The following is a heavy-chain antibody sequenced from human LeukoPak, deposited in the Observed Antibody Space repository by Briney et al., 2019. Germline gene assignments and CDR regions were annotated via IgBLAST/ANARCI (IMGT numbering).Heavy chain of an antibody. V-gene: IGHV1-2*02. J-gene: IGHJ6*03. CDR3: AREDVGLTTMTHERTKYYYYMDV. CDR2: INPNSGGP. CDR1: GYPFTGYY. Sequence: ASVKVSCKTSGYPFTGYYIHWVRQAHGQGLEWMGWINPNSGGPKYAQKFQGRVTMTRDTSISTAHMELSGLRSDDTAVYYCAREDVGLTTMTHERTKYYYYMDVWGKGTTVIVSS. D-gene: IGHD4-17*01.